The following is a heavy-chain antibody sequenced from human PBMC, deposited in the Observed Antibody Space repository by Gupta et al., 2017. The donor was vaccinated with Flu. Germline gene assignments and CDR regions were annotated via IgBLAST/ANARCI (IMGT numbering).Heavy chain of an antibody. CDR1: GYTFTSYY. V-gene: IGHV1-46*01. CDR3: AREDIRDYYDSSGFDY. D-gene: IGHD3-22*01. J-gene: IGHJ4*02. Sequence: QVQLVQSGAEVKKPGASVKVSCKASGYTFTSYYMHWVRQAPGQGLEWMGIINPSGGSTSYAQKFQGRVTMTRDTSTSTVYMELSSLRSEDTAVYYCAREDIRDYYDSSGFDYWGQGTLVTVSS. CDR2: INPSGGST.